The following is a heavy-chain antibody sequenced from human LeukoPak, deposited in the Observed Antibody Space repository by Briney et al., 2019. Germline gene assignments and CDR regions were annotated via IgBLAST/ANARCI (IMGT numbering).Heavy chain of an antibody. V-gene: IGHV5-51*01. CDR3: ARSWVSGYGTVLDY. Sequence: GESLKISCKGSGYSLTNYWIGWVRQMPGKGLEWMGIIYPGDSDTRYSPSFQGQVTISADKSISTAYLRWSSLRASNTAIYYCARSWVSGYGTVLDYWGQGTLVTVS. J-gene: IGHJ4*02. CDR2: IYPGDSDT. D-gene: IGHD5-18*01. CDR1: GYSLTNYW.